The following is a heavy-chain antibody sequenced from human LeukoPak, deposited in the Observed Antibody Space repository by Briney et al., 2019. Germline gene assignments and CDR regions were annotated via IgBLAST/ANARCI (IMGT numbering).Heavy chain of an antibody. CDR3: ARDIDDYCSGGSCYLH. CDR2: INPNSGGT. Sequence: ASVKVSCKASGYTFTGYYMHWVRQAPGQGLEWMGWINPNSGGTNYAQKFQGWVTMTRDTSISTAYMELSRLRSDDTAVYYCARDIDDYCSGGSCYLHWGQGTLVTVSS. J-gene: IGHJ4*02. V-gene: IGHV1-2*04. D-gene: IGHD2-15*01. CDR1: GYTFTGYY.